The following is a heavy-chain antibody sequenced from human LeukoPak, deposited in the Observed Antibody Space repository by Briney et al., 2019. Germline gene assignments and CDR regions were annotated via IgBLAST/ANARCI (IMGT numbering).Heavy chain of an antibody. Sequence: GRSLRLSCAASGFTFSSYAMHWVRQAPGKGLEWVAVISYDGSNKYYADSVKGRFTISRDNSKNTLYLQMNSLRAEDTAVYYCAREALGGTYFDYWGQGTLVTVSS. J-gene: IGHJ4*02. V-gene: IGHV3-30-3*01. CDR2: ISYDGSNK. CDR1: GFTFSSYA. D-gene: IGHD3-16*01. CDR3: AREALGGTYFDY.